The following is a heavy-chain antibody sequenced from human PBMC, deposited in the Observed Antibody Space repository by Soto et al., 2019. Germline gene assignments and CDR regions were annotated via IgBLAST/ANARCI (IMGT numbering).Heavy chain of an antibody. Sequence: ASVKVSCKASGYTFTSYDINWVRLATGQGLEWMGWMNPNSGNTAYAQKFQGRVTMTRNTSISTAYMELSSLRSEDTAVYYCARDAYGGNSPHYGMDVWGQGTTVTVSS. D-gene: IGHD4-17*01. CDR1: GYTFTSYD. CDR2: MNPNSGNT. V-gene: IGHV1-8*01. J-gene: IGHJ6*02. CDR3: ARDAYGGNSPHYGMDV.